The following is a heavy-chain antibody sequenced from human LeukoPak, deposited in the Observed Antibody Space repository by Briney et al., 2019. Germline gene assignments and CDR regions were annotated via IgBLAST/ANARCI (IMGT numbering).Heavy chain of an antibody. V-gene: IGHV4-4*02. CDR1: GGSISSSNW. CDR3: ARHGKTRGLDAFDI. J-gene: IGHJ3*02. Sequence: SGTLSLTCAVSGGSISSSNWWSWVRQPPGKGLERIGEIYHSGSTNYKPCLKSRVTISVDKSKNQFSLKLSSVTAADTAVYYCARHGKTRGLDAFDIWGQGTMVTVSS. D-gene: IGHD1-1*01. CDR2: IYHSGST.